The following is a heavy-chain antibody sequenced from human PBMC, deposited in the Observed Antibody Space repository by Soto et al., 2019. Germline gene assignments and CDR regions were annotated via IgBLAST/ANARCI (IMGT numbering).Heavy chain of an antibody. D-gene: IGHD3-10*01. CDR2: IYPGDSDT. CDR3: VRYTSGSYYLHFGP. Sequence: GESLKISCKGSGYTFTRYWIGWVRQMPGKGLEWMGFIYPGDSDTRYSPSFQGQVTISADKSISTAYLQWSSLRASDTAKYYCVRYTSGSYYLHFGPWDQGSLVTVSS. CDR1: GYTFTRYW. V-gene: IGHV5-51*01. J-gene: IGHJ5*01.